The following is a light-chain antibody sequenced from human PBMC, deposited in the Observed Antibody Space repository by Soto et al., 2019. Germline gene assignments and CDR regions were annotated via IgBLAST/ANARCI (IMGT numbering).Light chain of an antibody. CDR2: WAS. J-gene: IGKJ4*01. V-gene: IGKV4-1*01. CDR1: QSVLFSSINKNY. Sequence: DIVMTQSPDSLAVSLGERATINCKSSQSVLFSSINKNYLAWYQQKPGQPPKLLISWASTRQSGVPDRFSGSGSQTDFTLTISSLQAEDVAVYYCQQYYSTPLTFGGGTKVEI. CDR3: QQYYSTPLT.